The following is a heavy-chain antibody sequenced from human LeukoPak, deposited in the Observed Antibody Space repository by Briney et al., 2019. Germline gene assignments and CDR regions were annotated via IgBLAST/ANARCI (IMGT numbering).Heavy chain of an antibody. Sequence: TGGSLRLSCAASGFTFSNYGMSRVRQAPGKGLEWVSAISGSGGTTYYADSVKGRFTISRDNSENTLYLQMNSLRAEDTAVYYCAKRDRTVTHAFDIWGQGTMVTVSS. D-gene: IGHD4-17*01. V-gene: IGHV3-23*01. CDR1: GFTFSNYG. CDR3: AKRDRTVTHAFDI. CDR2: ISGSGGTT. J-gene: IGHJ3*02.